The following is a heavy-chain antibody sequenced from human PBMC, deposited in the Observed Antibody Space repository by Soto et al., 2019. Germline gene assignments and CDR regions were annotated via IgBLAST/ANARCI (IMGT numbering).Heavy chain of an antibody. V-gene: IGHV1-8*01. J-gene: IGHJ6*02. CDR1: GYTFTSYD. Sequence: ASVKVSFKASGYTFTSYDINWVRQATGQGLEWMGWMNPNSGNTGYAQKFRGRVTMTRNTSISTAYMELSSLRSEDTAVYYCARDKAVAGYYYYYGMDVWGQGTTVTVSS. CDR2: MNPNSGNT. CDR3: ARDKAVAGYYYYYGMDV. D-gene: IGHD6-19*01.